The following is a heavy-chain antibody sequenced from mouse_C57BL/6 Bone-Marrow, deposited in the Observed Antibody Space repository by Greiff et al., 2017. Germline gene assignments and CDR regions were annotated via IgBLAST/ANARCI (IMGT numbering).Heavy chain of an antibody. CDR1: GFTFSDFY. Sequence: EVKLVESGGGLVQSGRSLRLSCATSGFTFSDFYMEWVRQAPGKGLEWIAASRNKANDYTTEYSASVKGRFIVSRDTSQSILYLQMNALRAEDTAIYYCARDGPRWLLDYAMDYWGQGTSVTVSS. D-gene: IGHD2-3*01. CDR2: SRNKANDYTT. V-gene: IGHV7-1*01. J-gene: IGHJ4*01. CDR3: ARDGPRWLLDYAMDY.